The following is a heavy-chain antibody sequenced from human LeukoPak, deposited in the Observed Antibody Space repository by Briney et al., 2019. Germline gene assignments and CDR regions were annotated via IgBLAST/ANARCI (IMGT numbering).Heavy chain of an antibody. CDR2: IYYSGST. CDR1: GGSVSSGSYY. D-gene: IGHD2-2*01. Sequence: SETLSLTCTVSGGSVSSGSYYWSWIRQPPGKGLEWIGYIYYSGSTNYNPSLKSRVTISVDTSKNQFSLKLSSVTAADTAVYYCAREVAVPAAQYYFYYGMDVWGKGTTVTVSS. J-gene: IGHJ6*04. V-gene: IGHV4-61*01. CDR3: AREVAVPAAQYYFYYGMDV.